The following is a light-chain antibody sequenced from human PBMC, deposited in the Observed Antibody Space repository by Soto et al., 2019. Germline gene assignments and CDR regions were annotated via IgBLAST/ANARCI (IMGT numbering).Light chain of an antibody. CDR1: QSISSY. CDR2: AAS. Sequence: DIQMTQSPSSLSASVGDRVTITCRASQSISSYLNWYQQKPGKAPKLLIYAASSSQSGVPSRFSGSGSGTDFTLTISSLQPEDFATYYCQQSYSTVWTFRQGTKVDIK. CDR3: QQSYSTVWT. J-gene: IGKJ1*01. V-gene: IGKV1-39*01.